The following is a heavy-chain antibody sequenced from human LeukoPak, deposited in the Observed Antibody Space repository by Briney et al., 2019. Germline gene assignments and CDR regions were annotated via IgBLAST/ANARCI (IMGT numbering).Heavy chain of an antibody. CDR3: VREGGVQPFS. D-gene: IGHD2-8*01. J-gene: IGHJ5*02. V-gene: IGHV3-23*01. Sequence: GGSLRLSCTASGFSFSEYVMSWVRQAPGKGLEWVSSITATSGSIHYAESVQGRFTISRDNSKNTLYLQLNSLRLDDTAVYYCVREGGVQPFSWGQGTLVTVSS. CDR1: GFSFSEYV. CDR2: ITATSGSI.